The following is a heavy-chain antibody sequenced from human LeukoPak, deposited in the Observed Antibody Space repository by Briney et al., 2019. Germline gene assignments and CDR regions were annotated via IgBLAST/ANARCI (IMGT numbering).Heavy chain of an antibody. J-gene: IGHJ4*02. V-gene: IGHV4-39*01. D-gene: IGHD4-17*01. CDR1: GGSFSGYY. CDR2: IYYSGST. Sequence: KASETLSLTCAVYGGSFSGYYWGWIRQPPGKGLEWIGSIYYSGSTYYNPSLKSRVTISVDTSKNQFSLKLSSVTAADTAVYYCASPPLTGYGDFIFDYWGQGTLVTVSS. CDR3: ASPPLTGYGDFIFDY.